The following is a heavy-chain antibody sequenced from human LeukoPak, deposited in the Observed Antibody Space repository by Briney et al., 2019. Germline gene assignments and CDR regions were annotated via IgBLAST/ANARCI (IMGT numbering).Heavy chain of an antibody. Sequence: GGSLRLSWAASGFICSAYALSWVRQAPGQGLEWISVIGTGGETHYADSVRGRFTISRSNFKNTLYLQMNSLRAEDTAVYYCAKLTTSWGQGTLVTVSS. V-gene: IGHV3-23*01. CDR3: AKLTTS. CDR2: IGTGGET. CDR1: GFICSAYA. J-gene: IGHJ4*02. D-gene: IGHD4-11*01.